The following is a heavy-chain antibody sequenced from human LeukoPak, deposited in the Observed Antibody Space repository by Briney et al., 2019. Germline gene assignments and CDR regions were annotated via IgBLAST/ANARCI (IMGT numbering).Heavy chain of an antibody. CDR3: AVDLISPPGEFYYYMDV. Sequence: ASVKVSCKVSGYAVTEVAIHWVRQAPGKRLEWMGGFDPEDGETIYAQRFQGRVTMTEDRSIDTAYMELRSLRSEDTAKYYCAVDLISPPGEFYYYMDVWGKGTTVTVSS. CDR2: FDPEDGET. CDR1: GYAVTEVA. J-gene: IGHJ6*03. V-gene: IGHV1-24*01. D-gene: IGHD3-10*01.